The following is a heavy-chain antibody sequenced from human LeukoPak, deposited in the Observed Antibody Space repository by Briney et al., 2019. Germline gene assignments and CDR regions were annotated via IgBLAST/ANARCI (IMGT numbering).Heavy chain of an antibody. CDR1: GGSISNYY. Sequence: SETLSLTCTVSGGSISNYYWTWIRQPPGKGLEWLAYIYYSGSTNYNPSLKSRVTISVDTSKNQFSLKLSSVTAADTAVYYCGGGYYDSSGYFLLDYWGQGTLVTVSS. CDR3: GGGYYDSSGYFLLDY. CDR2: IYYSGST. V-gene: IGHV4-59*01. D-gene: IGHD3-22*01. J-gene: IGHJ4*02.